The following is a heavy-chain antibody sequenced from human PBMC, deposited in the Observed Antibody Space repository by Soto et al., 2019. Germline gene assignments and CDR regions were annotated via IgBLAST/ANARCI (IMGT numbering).Heavy chain of an antibody. J-gene: IGHJ4*02. V-gene: IGHV1-18*01. CDR3: ARGPAFWSMIDFDY. D-gene: IGHD3-16*01. CDR1: GYTFTSYD. Sequence: SSVKVSCKASGYTFTSYDINWVRQAPGQGLEWMGWINAYNGNTNYAQKLQGRVTMTTDTSTSTAYMELRSLRSDDTAVYYCARGPAFWSMIDFDYWGQGTLVTVSS. CDR2: INAYNGNT.